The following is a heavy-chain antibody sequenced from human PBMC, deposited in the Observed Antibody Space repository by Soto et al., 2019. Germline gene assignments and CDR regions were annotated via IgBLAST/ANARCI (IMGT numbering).Heavy chain of an antibody. CDR1: GGTFSSYA. D-gene: IGHD3-22*01. V-gene: IGHV1-69*13. CDR3: AANHKGEYDSSGYLWDY. CDR2: IIPIFGTA. Sequence: GASVKVSCKASGGTFSSYAISWVRQAPGQGLEWMGGIIPIFGTANYAQKFQGRVTITADESTSTAYMELSSLRSEDTAVYYCAANHKGEYDSSGYLWDYWGQGTLVTVSS. J-gene: IGHJ4*02.